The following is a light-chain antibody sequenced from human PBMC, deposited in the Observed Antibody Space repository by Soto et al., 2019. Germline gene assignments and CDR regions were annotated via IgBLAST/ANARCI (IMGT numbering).Light chain of an antibody. CDR1: QSIGRY. Sequence: DIMLTQSPSSLSASVGDRVTITCRASQSIGRYLNWYQQRPGQAPKLLIYAASSLQSGVPSRFSGGGSGTDFTLTITSLQPEAFATYYCQQSYRTPLTFGQGTKVDVK. CDR2: AAS. CDR3: QQSYRTPLT. J-gene: IGKJ1*01. V-gene: IGKV1-39*01.